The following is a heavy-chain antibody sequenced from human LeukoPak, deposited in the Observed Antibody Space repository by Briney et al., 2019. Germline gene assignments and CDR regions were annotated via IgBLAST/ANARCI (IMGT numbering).Heavy chain of an antibody. D-gene: IGHD5-18*01. CDR3: VRDGEYSHGIDFDY. J-gene: IGHJ4*02. V-gene: IGHV3-21*01. CDR2: ISSSSSYI. CDR1: GFTFSSYS. Sequence: GGSLRLSCAASGFTFSSYSMNWVRQAPGKGLEWVSSISSSSSYIYYADSVKGRFTISRDNAKNSLYLQMNSLRAEDTAIYYCVRDGEYSHGIDFDYWGQGTLVTVSS.